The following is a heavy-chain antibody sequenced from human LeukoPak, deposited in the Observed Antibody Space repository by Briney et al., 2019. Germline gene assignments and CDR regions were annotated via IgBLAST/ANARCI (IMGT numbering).Heavy chain of an antibody. Sequence: SETLSLTCAVSGDSISSGGHSWSWIRQPPGKGLEWIGSIYHSGSTYYNPSLKSRVTISVDTSKNQFSLKLSSVTAADTAVYYCARTTVTTIYYWGQGTLVTVSS. J-gene: IGHJ4*02. CDR2: IYHSGST. CDR3: ARTTVTTIYY. V-gene: IGHV4-30-2*01. CDR1: GDSISSGGHS. D-gene: IGHD4-17*01.